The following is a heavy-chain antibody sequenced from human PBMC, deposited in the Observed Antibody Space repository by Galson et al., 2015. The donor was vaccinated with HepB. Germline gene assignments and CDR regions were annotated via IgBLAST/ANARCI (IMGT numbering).Heavy chain of an antibody. Sequence: SLRLSCAASGFTFSSYAMHWVRQAPGKGLEWVAVISYDGSNKYYADSVKGRFTISRDNSKNTLYLQMNSLRAEDTAVYYCARDRGTIFGVPSPKHEYGMDVWGQGTTVTVSS. D-gene: IGHD3-3*01. CDR3: ARDRGTIFGVPSPKHEYGMDV. CDR2: ISYDGSNK. J-gene: IGHJ6*02. V-gene: IGHV3-30-3*01. CDR1: GFTFSSYA.